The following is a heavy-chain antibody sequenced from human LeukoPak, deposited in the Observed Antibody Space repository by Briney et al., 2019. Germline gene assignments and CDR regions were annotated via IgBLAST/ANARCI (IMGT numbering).Heavy chain of an antibody. CDR1: GGSFSGYY. V-gene: IGHV4-34*01. J-gene: IGHJ4*02. CDR3: ARRRRAGYYGSGSYGG. D-gene: IGHD3-10*01. Sequence: PSETLSLTCAVYGGSFSGYYWSWIRQPPGKGLEWTGEINHSGSTNYNPSLKSRVTISVDTSKNQFSLKLSSVTAADTAVYYCARRRRAGYYGSGSYGGWGQGTLVTVSS. CDR2: INHSGST.